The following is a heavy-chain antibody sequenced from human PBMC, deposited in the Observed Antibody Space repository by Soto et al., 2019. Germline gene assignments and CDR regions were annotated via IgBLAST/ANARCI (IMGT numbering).Heavy chain of an antibody. D-gene: IGHD5-12*01. V-gene: IGHV4-39*01. CDR2: IYYSGST. J-gene: IGHJ4*02. CDR3: ARHSGPPFLLDY. Sequence: QLQLQESGPGLVKPSETLSLTCTVSGGSISSSSYYWGWIRQPPGKGLEWIGSIYYSGSTYYNPSLKSRVTISVDTSKNQFSLKLSSVTAADTAVYYCARHSGPPFLLDYWGQGTLVTVSS. CDR1: GGSISSSSYY.